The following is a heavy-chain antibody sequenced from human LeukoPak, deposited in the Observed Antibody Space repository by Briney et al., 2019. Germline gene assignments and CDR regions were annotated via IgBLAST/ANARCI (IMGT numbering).Heavy chain of an antibody. CDR3: AKEVLHRFDP. V-gene: IGHV3-23*01. Sequence: GGSLRLSCAASGFTFSSHAMSWVRQAPGKGLEWVSAISGSGGSTYYADSVKGRSTISRDNSKNTVYLQMNSLRAEDTAVYYCAKEVLHRFDPWGQGTLVTVSS. CDR2: ISGSGGST. CDR1: GFTFSSHA. D-gene: IGHD2/OR15-2a*01. J-gene: IGHJ5*02.